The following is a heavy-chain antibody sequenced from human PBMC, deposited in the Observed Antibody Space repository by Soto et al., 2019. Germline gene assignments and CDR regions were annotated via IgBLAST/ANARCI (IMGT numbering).Heavy chain of an antibody. CDR1: GFTFSSYG. Sequence: GGSLRLSCAASGFTFSSYGMHWVRQAPGKGLEWVAVIWYDGSNKYYADSVKGRFTISRDNSKNTLYLQMNSLRAEDTAVYYCARDWSSLIDNSKEWISWFDPWGQGTLVTVSS. V-gene: IGHV3-33*01. J-gene: IGHJ5*02. CDR3: ARDWSSLIDNSKEWISWFDP. CDR2: IWYDGSNK. D-gene: IGHD3-3*01.